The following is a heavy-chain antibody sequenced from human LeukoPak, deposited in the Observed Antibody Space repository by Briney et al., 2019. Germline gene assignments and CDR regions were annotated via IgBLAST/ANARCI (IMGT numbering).Heavy chain of an antibody. CDR1: GFTFSSSA. Sequence: GGSLRLSCAASGFTFSSSAMSWVRQAPGKGLEWVSHITASGTAMFYADSVKGRFTISRDNAKNSLYLQMNSLRDEDTAVYYCASSGSYRFDYWGQGTLVTVSS. CDR3: ASSGSYRFDY. J-gene: IGHJ4*02. CDR2: ITASGTAM. V-gene: IGHV3-48*02. D-gene: IGHD1-26*01.